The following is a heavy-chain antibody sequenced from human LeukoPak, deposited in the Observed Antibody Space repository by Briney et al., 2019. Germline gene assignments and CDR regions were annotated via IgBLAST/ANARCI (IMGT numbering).Heavy chain of an antibody. Sequence: ASVKVSCKASGYTFTGSYMHWVRQAPGQGLEWMGWINPNSGGTNYAQKFQGRVTMTRDTSISTAYMELSRLRSDDTAVYYCARERVAARNWFDPWGQGTLVTVSS. CDR2: INPNSGGT. V-gene: IGHV1-2*02. CDR1: GYTFTGSY. CDR3: ARERVAARNWFDP. D-gene: IGHD2-15*01. J-gene: IGHJ5*02.